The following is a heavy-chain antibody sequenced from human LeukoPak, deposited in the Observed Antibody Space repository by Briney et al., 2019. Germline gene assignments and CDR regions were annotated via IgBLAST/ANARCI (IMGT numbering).Heavy chain of an antibody. CDR1: GGSFSGYY. J-gene: IGHJ5*02. CDR3: ARFYCSSTSCYHNWFDP. CDR2: INHSGST. D-gene: IGHD2-2*01. V-gene: IGHV4-34*01. Sequence: SETLSLTCAVYGGSFSGYYWSWIRQPPGKGLEWIGEINHSGSTNYNPSLKSRVTISVDTSKNQFSLKLSSVTAADTAVYYCARFYCSSTSCYHNWFDPWGQGTLVTVSS.